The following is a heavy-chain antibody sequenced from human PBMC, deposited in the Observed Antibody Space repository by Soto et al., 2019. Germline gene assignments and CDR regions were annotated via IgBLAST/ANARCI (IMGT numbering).Heavy chain of an antibody. CDR1: GVTFISYA. CDR2: ISNTGGGT. Sequence: PGGSLRLSCASSGVTFISYAMNWVRQAPGKGLEWVSTISNTGGGTFYAGSVRGRFTISRDNSNNTLYLQMHRLRADDSAIYFCAVGRHKTSGSNTWFDPWGRGTQVTVSS. J-gene: IGHJ5*02. V-gene: IGHV3-23*01. CDR3: AVGRHKTSGSNTWFDP. D-gene: IGHD3-22*01.